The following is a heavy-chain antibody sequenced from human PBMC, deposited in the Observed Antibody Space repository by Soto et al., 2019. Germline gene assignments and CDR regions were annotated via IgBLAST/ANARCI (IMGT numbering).Heavy chain of an antibody. D-gene: IGHD4-4*01. J-gene: IGHJ4*02. CDR2: ISGSGGST. CDR1: GLPLRNYS. V-gene: IGHV3-23*01. CDR3: AKQPRVLQYSLSSSPPYYFDY. Sequence: SLILSETYTGLPLRNYSKIWILPSPWHGLEWVSAISGSGGSTYYADSVKGRFTISRDNSKNTLYLQMNSLRAEDTAVYYCAKQPRVLQYSLSSSPPYYFDYRGQGPRVNGSS.